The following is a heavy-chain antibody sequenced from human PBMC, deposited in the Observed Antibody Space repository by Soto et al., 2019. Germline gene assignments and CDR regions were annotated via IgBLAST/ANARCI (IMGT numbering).Heavy chain of an antibody. V-gene: IGHV1-45*02. Sequence: PVKGSCKASGNTFTLPFLPRGRQAPGQALEWMGWITPFKSDTNYAQKFQDRVTITRDRSVSTAYMELSNLSSDDTAMYYCSRSPFAGSDAFDIWGQGTLVTVSS. D-gene: IGHD3-16*01. CDR2: ITPFKSDT. CDR1: GNTFTLPF. CDR3: SRSPFAGSDAFDI. J-gene: IGHJ4*02.